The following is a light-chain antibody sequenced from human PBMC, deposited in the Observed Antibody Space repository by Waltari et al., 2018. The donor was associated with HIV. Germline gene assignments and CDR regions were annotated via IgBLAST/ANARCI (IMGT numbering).Light chain of an antibody. Sequence: DIVITQSPLSLSVTPGEAVSISCRSNQSLLHSNGYNYLDWYLQRPGQSPQLLIYLGSNRASGVPDRFRGSGSGTDFTLKISRVQAEDVGAYYCMQALQTPIFTFGPGTKVDIK. V-gene: IGKV2-28*01. CDR1: QSLLHSNGYNY. CDR3: MQALQTPIFT. J-gene: IGKJ3*01. CDR2: LGS.